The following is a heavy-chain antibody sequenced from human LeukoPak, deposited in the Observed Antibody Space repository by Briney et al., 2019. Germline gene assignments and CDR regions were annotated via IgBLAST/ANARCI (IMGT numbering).Heavy chain of an antibody. D-gene: IGHD6-13*01. V-gene: IGHV3-30*02. CDR1: GFTFSSYG. Sequence: GGSLRLSCAASGFTFSSYGMHWVRQAPGKGLEWVAFIRYDGSNKYYADSVKGRFTISRDNSKNTLYLQMNSLRAEDTAVYYCAKLAQGIAAAGTPIFDYWGQGTLVTVSS. J-gene: IGHJ4*02. CDR3: AKLAQGIAAAGTPIFDY. CDR2: IRYDGSNK.